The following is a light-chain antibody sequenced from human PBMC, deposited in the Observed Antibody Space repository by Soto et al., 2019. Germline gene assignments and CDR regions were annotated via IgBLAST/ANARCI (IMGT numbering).Light chain of an antibody. CDR2: AAS. V-gene: IGKV1-9*01. Sequence: DIQLTQSPSFLSASVGDRVTITCRASQGISTYLAWYQQKPGKAPKLLIYAASTLQNGVPYRFSGSGSGTEFTLTVSSLQPEDFATYYCQHLNIYPFTFGPGTKVDIK. J-gene: IGKJ3*01. CDR1: QGISTY. CDR3: QHLNIYPFT.